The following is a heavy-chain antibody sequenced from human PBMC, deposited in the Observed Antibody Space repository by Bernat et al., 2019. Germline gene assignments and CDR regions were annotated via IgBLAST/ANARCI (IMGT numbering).Heavy chain of an antibody. J-gene: IGHJ4*02. CDR1: GFTFSSYA. V-gene: IGHV3-30-3*01. D-gene: IGHD6-13*01. Sequence: QVQLVESGGGVVQPGRSLRLSCAASGFTFSSYAMHWVRQAPGKGLEWVAVISYDGSNKYYADSVKGRFTISRDNSKNTLYLQMNSLRAEDTAVYYCERDVHTLRAEAGTVYNGGWSRGLDYWGQGTLVTVSS. CDR2: ISYDGSNK. CDR3: ERDVHTLRAEAGTVYNGGWSRGLDY.